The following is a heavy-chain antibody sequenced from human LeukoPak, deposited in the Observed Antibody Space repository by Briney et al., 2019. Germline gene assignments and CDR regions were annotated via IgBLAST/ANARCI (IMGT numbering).Heavy chain of an antibody. CDR3: AKVKGYCSSTSCLPSRFDY. CDR1: GFTFSSYA. Sequence: GGSLRLSCAASGFTFSSYAMHWVRQAPGKGLEWVAVISYDGSNKYYADSVKGRFTISRDNSKNTLYLQMNSLRAEDTAVYYCAKVKGYCSSTSCLPSRFDYWGQGTLVTVSS. D-gene: IGHD2-2*01. CDR2: ISYDGSNK. V-gene: IGHV3-30-3*01. J-gene: IGHJ4*02.